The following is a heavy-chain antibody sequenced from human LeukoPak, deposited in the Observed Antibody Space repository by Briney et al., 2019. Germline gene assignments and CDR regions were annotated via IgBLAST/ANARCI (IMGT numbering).Heavy chain of an antibody. Sequence: KSSETLSLTCAVYGGSFSGYYWSWIRQPPGKGLEWIGEINHSGSSDYNPSLQSRVTMSVDMSKNQFSLKLSSVTAADTAVYYCARHKSFDWLLQALDYWGQGTLVTVSS. V-gene: IGHV4-34*01. CDR1: GGSFSGYY. J-gene: IGHJ4*02. D-gene: IGHD3-9*01. CDR3: ARHKSFDWLLQALDY. CDR2: INHSGSS.